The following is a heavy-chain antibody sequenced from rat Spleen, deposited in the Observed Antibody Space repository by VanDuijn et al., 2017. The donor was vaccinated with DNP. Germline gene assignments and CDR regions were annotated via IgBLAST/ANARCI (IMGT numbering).Heavy chain of an antibody. V-gene: IGHV5S13*01. CDR3: VTQTYYGYDYFVY. J-gene: IGHJ2*01. D-gene: IGHD1-9*01. Sequence: EVQLVESGGGLVQPGGSLKLSCGVSGLTFTNYGMAWVRQAPTQGLEWVAVINAGSAKTYYRDSVKGRFTISRDNAKNTQYLQMDSLRSEDTATYYCVTQTYYGYDYFVYWGQGVMVTVSS. CDR1: GLTFTNYG. CDR2: INAGSAKT.